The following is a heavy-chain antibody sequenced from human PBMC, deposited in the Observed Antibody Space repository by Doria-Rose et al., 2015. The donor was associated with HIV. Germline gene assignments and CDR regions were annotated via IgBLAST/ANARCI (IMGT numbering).Heavy chain of an antibody. D-gene: IGHD6-13*01. CDR2: IFSDDER. V-gene: IGHV2-26*01. CDR3: ARIKSSRWYHKYYFDF. Sequence: QITLKESGPVLVKPTETLTLTCTVSGVSLSSPGMGVRWIRQPPGKALEWLAHIFSDDERSYKTSLKSRLTISRGTSKSQVVLTMTDMDPVDTATYYCARIKSSRWYHKYYFDFWGQGTLVIVSA. CDR1: GVSLSSPGMG. J-gene: IGHJ4*02.